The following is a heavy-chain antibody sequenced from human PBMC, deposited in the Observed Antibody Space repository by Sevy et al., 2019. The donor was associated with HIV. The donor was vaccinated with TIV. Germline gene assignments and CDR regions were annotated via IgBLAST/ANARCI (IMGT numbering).Heavy chain of an antibody. Sequence: GGSLRLSCTASGFFFGDYGMSWVCQAPGKGLEWIAFFKSKIHGGTTENAASVKGRFTISRDDSKNIVYLQMSNLKTEDTAVYYCTRWSGSQSIFDYWGQGTLVTVSS. CDR1: GFFFGDYG. CDR2: FKSKIHGGTT. CDR3: TRWSGSQSIFDY. V-gene: IGHV3-49*04. D-gene: IGHD1-26*01. J-gene: IGHJ4*02.